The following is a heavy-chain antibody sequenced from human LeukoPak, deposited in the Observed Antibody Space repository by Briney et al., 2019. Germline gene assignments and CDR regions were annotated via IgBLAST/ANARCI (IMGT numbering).Heavy chain of an antibody. CDR1: GGSFSGYY. V-gene: IGHV4-59*08. Sequence: SETLSLTCAVYGGSFSGYYWSWIRQPPGKGLEWIGYIYYSGSTNYNPSLKSRVTISVDTSKNQFSLKLSSVTAADTAVYYCARQVGYCSSTSCYHFDYRGQGTLVTVSS. J-gene: IGHJ4*02. D-gene: IGHD2-2*01. CDR3: ARQVGYCSSTSCYHFDY. CDR2: IYYSGST.